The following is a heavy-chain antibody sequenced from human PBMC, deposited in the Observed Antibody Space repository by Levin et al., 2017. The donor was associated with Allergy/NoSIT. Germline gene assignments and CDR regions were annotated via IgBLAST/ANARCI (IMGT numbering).Heavy chain of an antibody. CDR2: IYPGDSDT. CDR3: ARHRTSDGDRGIFDY. CDR1: EYNFATYW. D-gene: IGHD5-24*01. Sequence: GGSLRLSCKGSEYNFATYWIGWVRQMPGKGPEWMGLIYPGDSDTRYSPSFQGQITISADKSISTAYLQWSSLKASDTAIYYCARHRTSDGDRGIFDYWGQGTLVTFSS. J-gene: IGHJ4*02. V-gene: IGHV5-51*01.